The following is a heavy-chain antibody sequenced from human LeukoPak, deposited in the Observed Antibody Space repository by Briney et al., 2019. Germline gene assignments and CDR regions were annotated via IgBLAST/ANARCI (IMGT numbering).Heavy chain of an antibody. Sequence: SETLSLTCAVYGGSFSVYYWSWIRQPPGKGLEWIGEINHSGSTNYNPSLKSRVTISVDTSKNQFSLKLSSVTAADTAVYYCVRGVVTIFGVAFFDIWGQGTMVTVSS. V-gene: IGHV4-34*01. CDR2: INHSGST. J-gene: IGHJ3*02. D-gene: IGHD3-3*01. CDR1: GGSFSVYY. CDR3: VRGVVTIFGVAFFDI.